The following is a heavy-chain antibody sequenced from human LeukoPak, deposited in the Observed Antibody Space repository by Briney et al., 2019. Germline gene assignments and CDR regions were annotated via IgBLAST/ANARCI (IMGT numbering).Heavy chain of an antibody. D-gene: IGHD1-14*01. Sequence: ASVKVSCKASGYTFTSHGISWVRQAPGQGLEWMGWISAYNGNTNYAQKLQGRVTMTTDTSTSTAYMELRSLRSDDTAVYYCAREWYIAGTTDGMDVWGQGTTVTVSS. V-gene: IGHV1-18*01. CDR1: GYTFTSHG. J-gene: IGHJ6*02. CDR2: ISAYNGNT. CDR3: AREWYIAGTTDGMDV.